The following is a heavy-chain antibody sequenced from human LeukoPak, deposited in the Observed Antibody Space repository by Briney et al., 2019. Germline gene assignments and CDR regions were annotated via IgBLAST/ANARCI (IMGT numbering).Heavy chain of an antibody. D-gene: IGHD4-11*01. CDR3: ARALTTRRYYYYYMDV. J-gene: IGHJ6*03. Sequence: GASVKVSCKASGYTFTSYGISWVRQAPGQGLEWMGWISAYNGNTNYAQKLQGRVTMTTDTSTSTAYMELRSLRSDDTAVYYCARALTTRRYYYYYMDVWGKGTTVTVSS. CDR2: ISAYNGNT. V-gene: IGHV1-18*01. CDR1: GYTFTSYG.